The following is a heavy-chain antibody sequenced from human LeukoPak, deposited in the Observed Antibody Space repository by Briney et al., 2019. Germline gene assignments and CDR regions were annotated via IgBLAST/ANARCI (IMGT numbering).Heavy chain of an antibody. J-gene: IGHJ4*02. V-gene: IGHV1-46*01. D-gene: IGHD3-10*01. CDR3: ASEPITMVRGVIITSGLRFDY. CDR2: INPSGGST. CDR1: GYTFPSYY. Sequence: GASVKVSCKASGYTFPSYYMHWVRQAPGEGLEWMGIINPSGGSTSYAQKFQGRVTVTRDTSTSTVYMELSRLRSEDTAVYYCASEPITMVRGVIITSGLRFDYWGQGTLVTVSS.